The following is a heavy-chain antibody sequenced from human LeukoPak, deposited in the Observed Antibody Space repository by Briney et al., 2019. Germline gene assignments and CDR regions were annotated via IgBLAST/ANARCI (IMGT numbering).Heavy chain of an antibody. CDR1: GYTFTDDY. J-gene: IGHJ4*02. V-gene: IGHV1-2*02. D-gene: IGHD2-15*01. Sequence: GASVKVSCKASGYTFTDDYLHWVCQAPGHGLEWMGWINPKSGATHYAQMSQGRVTMTGDTSISAAYLDLRGLRSDDTAVYYCARGELKMGSGGTYFRWWGQGTLVSVSS. CDR3: ARGELKMGSGGTYFRW. CDR2: INPKSGAT.